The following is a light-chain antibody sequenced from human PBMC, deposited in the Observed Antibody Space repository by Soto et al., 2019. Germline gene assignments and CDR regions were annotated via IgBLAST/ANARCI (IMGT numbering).Light chain of an antibody. CDR3: QQYNSWPPYT. J-gene: IGKJ2*01. CDR2: GAS. V-gene: IGKV3-15*01. CDR1: QSVSSN. Sequence: EIVMTQSPATLSVSPGERVTLSCRASQSVSSNLAWYQQKPGQAPRLLIYGASTRATGFPATFSGSGSGTGFTLTISSLQSEDFAVYYWQQYNSWPPYTFGQGTQLEIK.